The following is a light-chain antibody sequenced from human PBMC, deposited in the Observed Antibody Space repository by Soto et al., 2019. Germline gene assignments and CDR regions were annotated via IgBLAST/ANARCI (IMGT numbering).Light chain of an antibody. V-gene: IGKV1-5*03. J-gene: IGKJ4*01. CDR3: RQYVSYPVT. CDR2: KAS. Sequence: DIQMTQSPSTLSASVGDRVTIACRASQSISNSLAWYQQKPGKAPNLLIYKASSLESGIPSRFSGSGSGTECTLTISSVQPDDFATYYCRQYVSYPVTFGGGTKVEMK. CDR1: QSISNS.